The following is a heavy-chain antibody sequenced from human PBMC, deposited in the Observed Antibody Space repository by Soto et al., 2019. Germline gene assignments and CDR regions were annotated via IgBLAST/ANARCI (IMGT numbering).Heavy chain of an antibody. V-gene: IGHV3-48*02. Sequence: GGSLRLSCADSGFTFSNSNMDWVRQAPGKGLEWISYISSNSRVIYYADSVKGRFTISRDNAKNSLFLQMSGLRDEDTAVYYCARESNMGDFCGQGTLVTVSS. D-gene: IGHD3-10*01. J-gene: IGHJ4*02. CDR3: ARESNMGDF. CDR2: ISSNSRVI. CDR1: GFTFSNSN.